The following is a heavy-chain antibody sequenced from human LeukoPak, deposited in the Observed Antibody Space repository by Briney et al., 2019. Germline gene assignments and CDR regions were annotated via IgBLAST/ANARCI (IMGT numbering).Heavy chain of an antibody. D-gene: IGHD1-26*01. CDR1: GYTFTSYG. CDR3: ARVGVGATTFYYFDY. J-gene: IGHJ4*02. CDR2: ISAYNGNT. Sequence: ASVKVSCKASGYTFTSYGISWVRQAPGQGLEWMGWISAYNGNTNYAQKLQGRVTMTTDTSTSTAYMELRSLRSDDTAVYYCARVGVGATTFYYFDYWGQGTLVTVSS. V-gene: IGHV1-18*01.